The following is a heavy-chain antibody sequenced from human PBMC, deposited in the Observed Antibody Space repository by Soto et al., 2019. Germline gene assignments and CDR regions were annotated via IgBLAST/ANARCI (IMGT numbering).Heavy chain of an antibody. J-gene: IGHJ5*02. Sequence: GASVKVSCKASGGTFSSYAISWVRQAPGQGLEWMGGIIPIFGTANYAQKFQGRVTITADESTSTAYMELSSLRSEDTAVYYCAGDLLGDSHPAGWFDPWGQGTLVTVSS. CDR1: GGTFSSYA. D-gene: IGHD2-21*02. CDR3: AGDLLGDSHPAGWFDP. CDR2: IIPIFGTA. V-gene: IGHV1-69*13.